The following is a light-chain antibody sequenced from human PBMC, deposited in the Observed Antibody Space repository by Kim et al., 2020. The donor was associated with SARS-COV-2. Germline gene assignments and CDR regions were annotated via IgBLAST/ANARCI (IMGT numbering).Light chain of an antibody. CDR1: RSNMGAGYD. CDR2: ANN. CDR3: QSYDSSLSAWV. V-gene: IGLV1-40*01. Sequence: QRVTISCTGSRSNMGAGYDVHWYQHLPGTAPKGLINANNNRPSGVPDRFSGSKSGTSASLAINGVQAEDEANYYCQSYDSSLSAWVFGGGTQLTVL. J-gene: IGLJ3*02.